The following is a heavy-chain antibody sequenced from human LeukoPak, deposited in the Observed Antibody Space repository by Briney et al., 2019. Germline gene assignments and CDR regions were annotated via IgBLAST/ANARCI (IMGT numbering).Heavy chain of an antibody. Sequence: ASVKVSCKASGYTFTGYYMHWVRQAPGQGLEWMGWINPNSGGTNYAQKFQGWVTMTRDTSISTAYMELSRLRSDDTAVYYCARAYGGYSYGYYYWGQGTLVTVSS. CDR1: GYTFTGYY. D-gene: IGHD5-18*01. V-gene: IGHV1-2*04. J-gene: IGHJ4*02. CDR2: INPNSGGT. CDR3: ARAYGGYSYGYYY.